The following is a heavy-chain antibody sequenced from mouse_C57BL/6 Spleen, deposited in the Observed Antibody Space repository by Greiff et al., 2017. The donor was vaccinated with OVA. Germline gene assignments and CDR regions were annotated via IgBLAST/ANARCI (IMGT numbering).Heavy chain of an antibody. J-gene: IGHJ2*01. CDR2: IDPSDSYT. V-gene: IGHV1-50*01. D-gene: IGHD2-2*01. CDR1: GYTFTSYW. CDR3: ARGGDYGYGPFDY. Sequence: QVQLQQPGAELVKPGASVKLSCKASGYTFTSYWMQWVKQRPGQGLEWIGEIDPSDSYTNYNQKFKGKATLTVDTSSRTAYMQLSSLTSEDSAVYYCARGGDYGYGPFDYWGQGTTLTVSS.